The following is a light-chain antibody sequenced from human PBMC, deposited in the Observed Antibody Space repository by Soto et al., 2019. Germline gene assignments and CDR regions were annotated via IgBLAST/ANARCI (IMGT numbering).Light chain of an antibody. CDR2: GTS. CDR1: QSVSSSY. Sequence: EIVLTQSPGTLSLSPGERATLSCRASQSVSSSYLAWYQQKPGQAPRLLIYGTSGRATGIPDRFSGSGSGTDFTLTISRLEPEDFAVYYCQQYGSSPPVTFGPGTRLEIK. V-gene: IGKV3-20*01. J-gene: IGKJ5*01. CDR3: QQYGSSPPVT.